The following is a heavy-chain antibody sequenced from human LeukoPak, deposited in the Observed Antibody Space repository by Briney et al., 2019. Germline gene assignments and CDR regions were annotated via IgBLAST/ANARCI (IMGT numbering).Heavy chain of an antibody. CDR3: AREDFSGLYYYDSSGYRYFQH. J-gene: IGHJ1*01. CDR1: GGTFSSYA. Sequence: SVKVSCKASGGTFSSYAISWVRQAPGQGLEWMGGIIPIFGTANYAQKFQGRVTITADESTSTAYMELSSLRSEDTAVYYCAREDFSGLYYYDSSGYRYFQHWGQGTLVTVSS. V-gene: IGHV1-69*13. CDR2: IIPIFGTA. D-gene: IGHD3-22*01.